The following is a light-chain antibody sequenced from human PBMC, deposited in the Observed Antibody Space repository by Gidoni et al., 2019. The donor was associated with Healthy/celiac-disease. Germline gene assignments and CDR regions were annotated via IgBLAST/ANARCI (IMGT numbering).Light chain of an antibody. CDR1: SSDVGGYNY. CDR2: DVS. Sequence: QSALTQTASESGSPAQSSTISCTGTSSDVGGYNYVSWYQQHPGKAPNLMIYDVSNRPSGVSNRFSGSKSGNTASLTISGLQAEDEADYYCSSYTSSSTRVFGGGTKLTVL. CDR3: SSYTSSSTRV. V-gene: IGLV2-14*01. J-gene: IGLJ2*01.